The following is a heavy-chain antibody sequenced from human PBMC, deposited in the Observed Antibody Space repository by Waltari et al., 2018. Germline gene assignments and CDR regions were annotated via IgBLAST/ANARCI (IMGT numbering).Heavy chain of an antibody. CDR3: ARPGIAAAPYYYYYGMDV. D-gene: IGHD6-13*01. CDR2: INAGKGNK. Sequence: QVQLVQSGAEVKKPGASVKVSCKASGYNFTSYAMHWVGQAPGQRLEWIGGINAGKGNKKDSQKFQGRVTITRDTSASTAYMELSSLRSEDTAVYYCARPGIAAAPYYYYYGMDVWGQGTTVTVSS. CDR1: GYNFTSYA. J-gene: IGHJ6*02. V-gene: IGHV1-3*01.